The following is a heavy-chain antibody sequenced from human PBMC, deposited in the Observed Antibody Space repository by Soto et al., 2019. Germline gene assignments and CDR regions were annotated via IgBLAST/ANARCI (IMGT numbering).Heavy chain of an antibody. CDR3: ARGGAVATTAHFDH. CDR1: GDSINNYY. Sequence: KASETLSLTCTVSGDSINNYYWSWMRLPAGKGLEWIGRIYSNGNTYYNPSLKSRVSMSVDTSKNQFSLILKTVTAADTAVYYCARGGAVATTAHFDHWGQGTLVTVSS. J-gene: IGHJ4*02. V-gene: IGHV4-4*07. CDR2: IYSNGNT. D-gene: IGHD5-12*01.